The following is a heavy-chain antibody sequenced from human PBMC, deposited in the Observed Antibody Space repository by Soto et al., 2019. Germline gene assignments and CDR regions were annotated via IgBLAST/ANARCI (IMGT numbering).Heavy chain of an antibody. CDR1: GGTFSSYA. J-gene: IGHJ6*02. Sequence: QVQLVQSGAEVKKPGSSVKVSCKASGGTFSSYAISWVRQAPGQGLEWMGGIIPISDTTNYAQKFQGRVTIPADESTSTAYMELSSLRSEDAAVYYCARSQGSSTSLEIYYYYYYGMEVWGQGTTVTVSS. CDR2: IIPISDTT. CDR3: ARSQGSSTSLEIYYYYYYGMEV. D-gene: IGHD2-2*01. V-gene: IGHV1-69*01.